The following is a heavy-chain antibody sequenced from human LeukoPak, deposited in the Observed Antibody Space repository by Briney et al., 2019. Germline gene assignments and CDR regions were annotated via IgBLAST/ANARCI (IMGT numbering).Heavy chain of an antibody. J-gene: IGHJ6*02. CDR3: ARHPIPIYGSGEVVRADYYGVDV. CDR2: IDHGGGT. CDR1: GVSFSGYY. D-gene: IGHD3-10*01. Sequence: SETLSLTCAVYGVSFSGYYWSWIRQPPGKGLEWFGEIDHGGGTNYTPSLKSRVTISVDTSKNQFSLKLSAVTPADTAVYYCARHPIPIYGSGEVVRADYYGVDVWGQGTTVTGSS. V-gene: IGHV4-34*01.